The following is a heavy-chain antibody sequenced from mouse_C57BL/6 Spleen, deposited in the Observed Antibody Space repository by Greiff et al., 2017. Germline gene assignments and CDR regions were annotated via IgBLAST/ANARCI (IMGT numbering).Heavy chain of an antibody. CDR1: GYTFTSYW. D-gene: IGHD2-4*01. CDR2: IYPVSGST. Sequence: QVQLQQPGAELVKPGASVKMSCKASGYTFTSYWITWVKQRPGQGLEWIGDIYPVSGSTNYNEKFKSKATLTVDTSSSTAYMQLSSLTSEDSAVYSCARWYDYDGDYFDYWGQGTTLTVSS. J-gene: IGHJ2*01. CDR3: ARWYDYDGDYFDY. V-gene: IGHV1-55*01.